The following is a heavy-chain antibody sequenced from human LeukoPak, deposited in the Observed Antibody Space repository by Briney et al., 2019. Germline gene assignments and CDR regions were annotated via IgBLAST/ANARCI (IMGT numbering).Heavy chain of an antibody. CDR1: GYTFTGYY. CDR2: INPNSGGT. Sequence: ASVKVSCKASGYTFTGYYMHWVRQAPGQGLEWMGWINPNSGGTNYAQKFQGRVTMTRDTSISTAYMELSRLRPGDTAVYYCARDQGSSFGYCSSTSCYPTDPWGQGTLVTVSS. CDR3: ARDQGSSFGYCSSTSCYPTDP. D-gene: IGHD2-2*01. J-gene: IGHJ5*02. V-gene: IGHV1-2*02.